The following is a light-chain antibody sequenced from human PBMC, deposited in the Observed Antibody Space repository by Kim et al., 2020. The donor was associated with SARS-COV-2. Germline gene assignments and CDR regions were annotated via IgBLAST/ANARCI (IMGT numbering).Light chain of an antibody. CDR2: GDT. CDR1: SSNIGADSD. Sequence: QSVTISCTGSSSNIGADSDVHWYQHLPGTAPKLLIFGDTTRASGVPGRFSGSKSGTSASLAITGLQAEDEGDYYCHSYDNGLTGYVFGTGTKVTVL. CDR3: HSYDNGLTGYV. J-gene: IGLJ1*01. V-gene: IGLV1-40*01.